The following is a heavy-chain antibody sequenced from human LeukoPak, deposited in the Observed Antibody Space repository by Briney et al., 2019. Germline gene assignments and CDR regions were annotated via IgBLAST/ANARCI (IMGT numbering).Heavy chain of an antibody. Sequence: GGSLRLSCAASGFTVSSNYMSWVRQAPGKGLEWVSVIYSGGSTYYADSVKGRFTISRDNSKNTLYLQMNSLRAEDTAVYYCASQEGGDYFDYWGQGTLVTASS. J-gene: IGHJ4*02. V-gene: IGHV3-66*02. CDR2: IYSGGST. D-gene: IGHD3-16*01. CDR3: ASQEGGDYFDY. CDR1: GFTVSSNY.